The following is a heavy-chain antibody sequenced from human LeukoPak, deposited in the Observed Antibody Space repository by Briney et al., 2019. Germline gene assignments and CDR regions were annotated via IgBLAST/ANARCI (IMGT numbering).Heavy chain of an antibody. V-gene: IGHV4-34*01. CDR2: INHSGST. J-gene: IGHJ3*02. CDR3: ARKMATVPSDAFDI. CDR1: GGSFSGYY. Sequence: SESLSLTCAVYGGSFSGYYWSWIRQPPGKGLEWIGEINHSGSTNYNPSLKSRVTISVDTSKNQFSLKLSSVTAADTAVYYCARKMATVPSDAFDIWGQGTMVTVSS. D-gene: IGHD5-24*01.